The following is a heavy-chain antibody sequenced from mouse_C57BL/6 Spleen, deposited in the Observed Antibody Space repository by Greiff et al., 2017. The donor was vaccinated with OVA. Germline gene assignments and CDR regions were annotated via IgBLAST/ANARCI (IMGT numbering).Heavy chain of an antibody. D-gene: IGHD2-1*01. J-gene: IGHJ2*01. CDR1: GFTFSSYA. V-gene: IGHV5-4*01. Sequence: EVKVEESGGGLVKPGGSLKLSCAASGFTFSSYAMSWVRQTPEKRLEWVATISDGGSYTYYPDNVKGRFTISRDNAKNNLYLQMSHLKSEDTAMYYCARDKSTHFDYWGQGTTLTVSS. CDR3: ARDKSTHFDY. CDR2: ISDGGSYT.